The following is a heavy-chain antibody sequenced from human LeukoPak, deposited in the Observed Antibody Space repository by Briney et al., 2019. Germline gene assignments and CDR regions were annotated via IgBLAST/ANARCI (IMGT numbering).Heavy chain of an antibody. CDR1: GFTFTDFW. J-gene: IGHJ6*04. V-gene: IGHV3-7*03. Sequence: PGGSLRLSCTFPGFTFTDFWMKWVRQAPGKGLEWVASINNDGSGKYSVDSVRDRVTISRDNAKNSLHLQINSLTVEDTAIYYCVRDDGDVWGKGTTVTVSS. CDR2: INNDGSGK. CDR3: VRDDGDV.